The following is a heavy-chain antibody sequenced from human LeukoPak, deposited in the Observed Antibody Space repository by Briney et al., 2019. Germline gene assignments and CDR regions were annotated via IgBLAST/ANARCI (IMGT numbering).Heavy chain of an antibody. Sequence: PGGSLTLSCVASGFPFSSHWMSWVRQAPGKGLEWVANIWQEGSEKYYVDSVKGRFTISRDNTRNSLFLHMNSLRAEDTAVYFCARDQNLISWGLDYFDYWGQGTLVTVSS. V-gene: IGHV3-7*01. CDR2: IWQEGSEK. D-gene: IGHD3-16*01. CDR3: ARDQNLISWGLDYFDY. CDR1: GFPFSSHW. J-gene: IGHJ4*02.